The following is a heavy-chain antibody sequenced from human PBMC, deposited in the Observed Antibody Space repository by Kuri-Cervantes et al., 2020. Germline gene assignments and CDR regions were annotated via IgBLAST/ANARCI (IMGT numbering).Heavy chain of an antibody. CDR2: IDTNNANT. Sequence: ASVKVSCKASGYTFTDYAMHWVRQAPGQRPEWMGWIDTNNANTKYSQKFEGRVTITSDTSASTVDMELSTLRSDDTAVYYCARQNGYSGYAEYFDYWGQGTLVTVSS. D-gene: IGHD5-12*01. V-gene: IGHV1-3*04. CDR1: GYTFTDYA. J-gene: IGHJ4*02. CDR3: ARQNGYSGYAEYFDY.